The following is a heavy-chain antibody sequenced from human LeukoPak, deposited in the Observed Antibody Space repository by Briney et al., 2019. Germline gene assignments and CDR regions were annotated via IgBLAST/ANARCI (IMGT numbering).Heavy chain of an antibody. Sequence: PGGSLRLSCAASGFTFGYFAMTWVRQAPGKGLEWVSTISAIGGTTNYADSVKGRFTISRDNSKNTVWLQMHSLRADDTALYYCARAPRGKFADFDLWGRGTLVTVSS. CDR3: ARAPRGKFADFDL. J-gene: IGHJ2*01. V-gene: IGHV3-23*01. CDR1: GFTFGYFA. CDR2: ISAIGGTT.